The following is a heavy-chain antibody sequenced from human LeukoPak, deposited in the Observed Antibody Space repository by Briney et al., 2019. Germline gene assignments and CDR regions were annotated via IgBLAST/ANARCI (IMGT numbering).Heavy chain of an antibody. CDR3: ARAYNYYDSSGYYLGYYFDY. J-gene: IGHJ4*02. Sequence: ASVKVSCKASGYTFTSYAMHWVRQAPGQRLEWMGWSNAGNGNTKYSQEFQGRVTITRDTSASMAYMELSSLRSEDMAVYYCARAYNYYDSSGYYLGYYFDYWGQGTLVTVSS. CDR1: GYTFTSYA. D-gene: IGHD3-22*01. V-gene: IGHV1-3*02. CDR2: SNAGNGNT.